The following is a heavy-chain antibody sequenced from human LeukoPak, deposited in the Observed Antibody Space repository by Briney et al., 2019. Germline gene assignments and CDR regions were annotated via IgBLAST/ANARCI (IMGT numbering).Heavy chain of an antibody. V-gene: IGHV4-4*07. D-gene: IGHD1-1*01. CDR3: ARDINWNDRDTNWFDP. CDR2: IYTSGST. J-gene: IGHJ5*02. Sequence: SETLSLTCTVSGGSISSYYWSWIRQPAGKGLEWIGRIYTSGSTNYNPFLKSRVTMSVDTSKNQFSLKLSSVTAADTAVYYCARDINWNDRDTNWFDPWGQGTLVTVSS. CDR1: GGSISSYY.